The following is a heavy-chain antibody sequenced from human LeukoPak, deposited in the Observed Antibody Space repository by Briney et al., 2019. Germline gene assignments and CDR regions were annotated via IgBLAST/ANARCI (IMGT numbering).Heavy chain of an antibody. CDR2: INAGNGNT. D-gene: IGHD5-12*01. CDR1: GYTFTSYA. J-gene: IGHJ4*02. Sequence: ASVKVSCKVSGYTFTSYAMHWVRQAPGQRLEWMGWINAGNGNTKYSQKFQGRVTITRDTSASTAYMELSSLRSEDTAVYYCARDLSGYADFDYWGQGTLVTVSS. V-gene: IGHV1-3*01. CDR3: ARDLSGYADFDY.